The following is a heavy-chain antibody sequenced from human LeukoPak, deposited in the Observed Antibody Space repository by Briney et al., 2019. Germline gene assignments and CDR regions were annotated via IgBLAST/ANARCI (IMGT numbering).Heavy chain of an antibody. CDR1: GFTFSSYG. Sequence: GGSLRLSCAASGFTFSSYGMHWVRQAPGKGLEWVAVIWYDGSNKYYADSVKGRFTISRDNSKNTLYLQMNSLRAEDTAVYYCARGYNWNPFDYWGRGTLVTVSS. D-gene: IGHD1-20*01. V-gene: IGHV3-33*01. CDR3: ARGYNWNPFDY. J-gene: IGHJ4*02. CDR2: IWYDGSNK.